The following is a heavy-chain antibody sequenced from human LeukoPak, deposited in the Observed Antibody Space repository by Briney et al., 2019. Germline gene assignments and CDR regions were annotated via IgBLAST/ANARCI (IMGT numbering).Heavy chain of an antibody. J-gene: IGHJ4*02. Sequence: GGSLRLSCAPSGFTFSSYSMNWVRQAPGKGLEWVSSISSSSSYIYYADSVKGRFTMSRDNAKNSLYLQMNGLRAEDTVVYYCARDAKSGSYRFDYWGQRTLVSVSS. CDR2: ISSSSSYI. D-gene: IGHD1-26*01. CDR1: GFTFSSYS. V-gene: IGHV3-21*01. CDR3: ARDAKSGSYRFDY.